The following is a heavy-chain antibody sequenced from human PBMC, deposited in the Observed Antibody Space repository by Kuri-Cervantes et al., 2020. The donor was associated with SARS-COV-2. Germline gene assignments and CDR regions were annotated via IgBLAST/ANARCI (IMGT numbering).Heavy chain of an antibody. CDR2: INHSGST. CDR3: ARVFRTQGFDP. J-gene: IGHJ5*02. Sequence: GSLRLSCAVYGGSFSGYYWSWIRQPPGKGLEWIGEINHSGSTNYNPSLKSRVTISVDTSKNQFSLKLSSVTAADTAVYFCARVFRTQGFDPWGQGTLVTVSS. V-gene: IGHV4-34*01. CDR1: GGSFSGYY. D-gene: IGHD3-10*01.